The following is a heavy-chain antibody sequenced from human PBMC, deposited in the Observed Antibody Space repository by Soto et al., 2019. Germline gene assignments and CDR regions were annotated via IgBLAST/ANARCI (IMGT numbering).Heavy chain of an antibody. CDR3: ARSKYSSSLDY. CDR2: ISAYNGNT. Sequence: ASVKVSCKASGYTFTSYGINWVRQAPGQGLEWMGWISAYNGNTNYAEKLQGRVTMTTDTSTSTAYMELRSVRSDDTAVYYCARSKYSSSLDYWGQGTLVTVSS. J-gene: IGHJ4*02. D-gene: IGHD6-13*01. V-gene: IGHV1-18*01. CDR1: GYTFTSYG.